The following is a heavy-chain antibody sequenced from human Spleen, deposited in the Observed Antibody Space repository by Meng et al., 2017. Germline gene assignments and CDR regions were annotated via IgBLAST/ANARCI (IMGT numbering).Heavy chain of an antibody. CDR1: GFTFSSYA. J-gene: IGHJ3*01. Sequence: GVLKISCAASGFTFSSYAMSWVRQAPGKGLEWVSTISNSGHTTYYADSVKGRITFSRDNSKNTLYLQMDSLRAEDTADYCCAKAHYESRVLDAFDLWGQGTMVTVSS. CDR2: ISNSGHTT. CDR3: AKAHYESRVLDAFDL. V-gene: IGHV3-23*01. D-gene: IGHD3-22*01.